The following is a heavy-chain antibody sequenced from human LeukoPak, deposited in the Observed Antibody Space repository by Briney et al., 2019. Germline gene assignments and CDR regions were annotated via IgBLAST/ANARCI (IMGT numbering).Heavy chain of an antibody. CDR2: LYTSGNT. Sequence: GGSLRLSCAASGFTVSRSYISWVRQAPGKGLKWVSVLYTSGNTYYADSVKGRFTISRDNSKNTLYLQMNSLRAEDTAVYYCARAPFYFDSSNYPYFDYWGQGTLVTVSS. J-gene: IGHJ4*02. V-gene: IGHV3-53*01. D-gene: IGHD3-22*01. CDR3: ARAPFYFDSSNYPYFDY. CDR1: GFTVSRSY.